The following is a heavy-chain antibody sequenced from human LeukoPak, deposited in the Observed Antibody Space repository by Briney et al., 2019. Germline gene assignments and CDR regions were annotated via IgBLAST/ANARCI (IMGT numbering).Heavy chain of an antibody. CDR2: IYYSGST. Sequence: SETLSLTCTVSGRSISSYYWSWIRQPPGKGLECIGYIYYSGSTNYNPCLKSRVTISVDTSKNQFSLKLSSVTAADTAVYYCARAVYCGGDCYSGAFDIWGQGTMVTVSS. CDR1: GRSISSYY. D-gene: IGHD2-21*02. CDR3: ARAVYCGGDCYSGAFDI. V-gene: IGHV4-59*01. J-gene: IGHJ3*02.